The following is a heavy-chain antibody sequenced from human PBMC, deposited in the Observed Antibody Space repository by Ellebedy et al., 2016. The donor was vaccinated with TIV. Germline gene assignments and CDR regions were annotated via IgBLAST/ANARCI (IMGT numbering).Heavy chain of an antibody. V-gene: IGHV3-48*02. J-gene: IGHJ4*02. Sequence: GGSLRLSCAASGCTFRSYSMNWVRQAPGKGLEWVSHIKSSSNPIYYADSVKGRFIISRDNAKNSLYLQMNNLRDEDTAVYYCSRDGGRGGGNDFWGQGTLVIVSS. D-gene: IGHD3-16*01. CDR2: IKSSSNPI. CDR3: SRDGGRGGGNDF. CDR1: GCTFRSYS.